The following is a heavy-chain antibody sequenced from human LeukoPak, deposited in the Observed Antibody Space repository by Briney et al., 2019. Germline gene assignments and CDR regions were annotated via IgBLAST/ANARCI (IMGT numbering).Heavy chain of an antibody. CDR3: ASQPYYDSSGYYFY. J-gene: IGHJ4*02. CDR2: IYHSGST. CDR1: GGSITSSTYN. V-gene: IGHV4-39*01. D-gene: IGHD3-22*01. Sequence: TSETLSLTCTVSGGSITSSTYNWGWIRQPQGKGLEGIGSIYHSGSTFYNPSLKSRVTISMNTSKNQFSLKLSSVTAADTAVYYCASQPYYDSSGYYFYWGRGTLVTVSS.